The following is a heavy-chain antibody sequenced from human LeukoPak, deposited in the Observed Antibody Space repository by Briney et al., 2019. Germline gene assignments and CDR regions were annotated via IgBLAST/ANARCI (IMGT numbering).Heavy chain of an antibody. J-gene: IGHJ4*02. CDR2: ISSSSSTI. D-gene: IGHD3-10*01. Sequence: GGSLRLSCAASGFTFSSYSMNWVRQAPGNGLEWVSYISSSSSTIYYADSVKGRFTISGDNAKNSLYLQMNSLRAEDTAVYYCARDRTVGVIDYWGQGTLVTVSS. V-gene: IGHV3-48*01. CDR3: ARDRTVGVIDY. CDR1: GFTFSSYS.